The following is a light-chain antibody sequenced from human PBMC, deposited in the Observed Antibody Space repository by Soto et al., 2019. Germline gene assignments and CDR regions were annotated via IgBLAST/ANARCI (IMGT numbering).Light chain of an antibody. Sequence: QSALTQPASVSGSPGQSITISCTGTSSDVGGCNYVSWYQHHPGKAPELLIYGVTNRPSGASLRFSGSKSGNTASLTISGLQAEDEADYYYTSYTSTGAPVVFGGGTKLTVL. V-gene: IGLV2-14*03. CDR3: TSYTSTGAPVV. CDR1: SSDVGGCNY. J-gene: IGLJ2*01. CDR2: GVT.